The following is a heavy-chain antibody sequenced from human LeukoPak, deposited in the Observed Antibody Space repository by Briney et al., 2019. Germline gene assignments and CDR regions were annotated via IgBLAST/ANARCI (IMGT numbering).Heavy chain of an antibody. CDR1: GFTFSSYW. CDR2: IKKDGTEK. D-gene: IGHD6-19*01. CDR3: AREGGSGWYSGWFDP. J-gene: IGHJ5*02. V-gene: IGHV3-7*01. Sequence: GGSLRLSCAASGFTFSSYWMSWVRQAPGKGLEWVANIKKDGTEKKYVDSVKGRFTISRDNAKNSLYLQMNSLRAEDTAVYYCAREGGSGWYSGWFDPWGQGTLVTVSS.